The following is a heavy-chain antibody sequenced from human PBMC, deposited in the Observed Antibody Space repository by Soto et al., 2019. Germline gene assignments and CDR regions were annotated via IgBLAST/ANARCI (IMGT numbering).Heavy chain of an antibody. D-gene: IGHD3-10*01. CDR1: GFSLSTSGVG. J-gene: IGHJ5*02. Sequence: QITLKESGPTLVKPTQTLTLTCTFSGFSLSTSGVGVGWIRQPPGKALEWLALIYWDDDKRYSPSLKSRLTITKDTSKTQVVLTMTNMDPVDTATYYCAHRRYGSGSYYSNWFDPWGQGTLVTVSP. CDR2: IYWDDDK. V-gene: IGHV2-5*02. CDR3: AHRRYGSGSYYSNWFDP.